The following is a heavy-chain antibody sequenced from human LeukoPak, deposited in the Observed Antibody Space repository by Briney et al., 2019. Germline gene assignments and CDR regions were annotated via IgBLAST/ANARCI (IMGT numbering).Heavy chain of an antibody. Sequence: SETLSLTCTVSGGSISSYYWSWIRQPPGKGLEWIGYIYYSGSTNHNPSLKSRVTISVDTSKNQFSLKLSSVTAADTAVYYCARGDGSGSIPLDYWGQGTLVTVSS. CDR1: GGSISSYY. CDR2: IYYSGST. J-gene: IGHJ4*02. CDR3: ARGDGSGSIPLDY. V-gene: IGHV4-59*01. D-gene: IGHD3-10*01.